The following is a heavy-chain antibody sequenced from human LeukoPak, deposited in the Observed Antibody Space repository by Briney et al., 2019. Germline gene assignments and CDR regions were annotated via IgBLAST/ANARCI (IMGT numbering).Heavy chain of an antibody. CDR1: GGSISSADYY. Sequence: TLSLTCTVSGGSISSADYYWSWIRQPPGKALEWLARIDWDDDKYYSTSLKTRLTISKDTSKNQVVLTMTNMDPVDTATYYCARIPYGSGSSSDYWGQGTLVTVSS. J-gene: IGHJ4*02. CDR2: IDWDDDK. D-gene: IGHD3-10*01. CDR3: ARIPYGSGSSSDY. V-gene: IGHV2-70*11.